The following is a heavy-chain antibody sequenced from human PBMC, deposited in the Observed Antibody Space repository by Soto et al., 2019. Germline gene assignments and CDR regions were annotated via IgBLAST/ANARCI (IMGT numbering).Heavy chain of an antibody. CDR2: ISYDGSNK. V-gene: IGHV3-30-3*01. CDR3: ARDYRIGGKVTITFVY. D-gene: IGHD4-17*01. Sequence: QVQLVESGGGVVQPGRSLRLSCAASGFTFSSYAMHWVRQAPGKGLEWVAVISYDGSNKYYADSVKGRFTISRDNSKNTLYLQMTSLRAEDTAVYYCARDYRIGGKVTITFVYWGQGTLVTVSS. J-gene: IGHJ4*02. CDR1: GFTFSSYA.